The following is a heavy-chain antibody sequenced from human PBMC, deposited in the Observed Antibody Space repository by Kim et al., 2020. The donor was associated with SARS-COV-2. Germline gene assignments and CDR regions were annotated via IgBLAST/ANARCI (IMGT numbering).Heavy chain of an antibody. CDR3: ASDYGDYDFDY. Sequence: ANDAQKFQGRVTITADESTSTAYMELSSLRSEDTAVYYCASDYGDYDFDYWGQGTLVTVSS. V-gene: IGHV1-69*01. J-gene: IGHJ4*02. CDR2: A. D-gene: IGHD4-17*01.